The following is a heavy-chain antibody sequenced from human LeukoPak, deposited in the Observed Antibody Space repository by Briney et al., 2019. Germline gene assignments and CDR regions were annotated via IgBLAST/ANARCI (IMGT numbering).Heavy chain of an antibody. CDR3: ARPTCLKSAPYCGSTADDEFNWFDP. D-gene: IGHD2-2*01. Sequence: GGSLKIPCKGSGYRFTSYWIGWVRQVPGKGPGWRVIIYPVGSETRYSPFFQGQVTISAYKSISTAYLQWSSLNASDTAMYYCARPTCLKSAPYCGSTADDEFNWFDPWGQGTLVTVSS. J-gene: IGHJ5*02. V-gene: IGHV5-51*01. CDR1: GYRFTSYW. CDR2: IYPVGSET.